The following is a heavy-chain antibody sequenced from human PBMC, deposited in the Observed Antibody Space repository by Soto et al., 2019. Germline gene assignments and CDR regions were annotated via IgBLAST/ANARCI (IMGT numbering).Heavy chain of an antibody. CDR3: ARGSSSSLTYWFDP. CDR1: GGSISSSSYY. J-gene: IGHJ5*02. V-gene: IGHV4-39*07. Sequence: PSETLSLTCTVSGGSISSSSYYWGWIRQPPGKGLEWIGSIYYSGSTYYNPSLKSRVTISVDTSKNQFSLKLSSVTAADTAAYYCARGSSSSLTYWFDPWGQGTLVTVSS. D-gene: IGHD6-6*01. CDR2: IYYSGST.